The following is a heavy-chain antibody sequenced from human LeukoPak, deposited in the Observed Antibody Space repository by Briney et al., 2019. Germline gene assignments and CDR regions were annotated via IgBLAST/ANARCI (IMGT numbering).Heavy chain of an antibody. CDR3: AKGRSSGYDLGDY. CDR2: ISGSDGST. J-gene: IGHJ4*02. CDR1: GSTFRTYP. Sequence: GGSLSPSFAAPGSTFRTYPMTWARQAPGKGLEWASSISGSDGSTYYADSVKGRFTISRDNSKNTLYVQMNSLRAEDTAVYYCAKGRSSGYDLGDYWGQGTLVTVSS. V-gene: IGHV3-23*01. D-gene: IGHD3-22*01.